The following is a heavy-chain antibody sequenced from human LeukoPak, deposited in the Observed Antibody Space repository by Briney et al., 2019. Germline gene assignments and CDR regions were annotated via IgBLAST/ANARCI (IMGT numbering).Heavy chain of an antibody. Sequence: PGGSLRLSCAASGFTVSSNYMSWVRQAPGKGLEWVSVIYSGGSTYYADSVKGRFTISRDNSKNTLYLQMNSLRAEDTAVYYCARDSSGWRYYYYGMDVWGQGTTVTVSS. D-gene: IGHD6-19*01. J-gene: IGHJ6*02. CDR1: GFTVSSNY. CDR3: ARDSSGWRYYYYGMDV. V-gene: IGHV3-53*01. CDR2: IYSGGST.